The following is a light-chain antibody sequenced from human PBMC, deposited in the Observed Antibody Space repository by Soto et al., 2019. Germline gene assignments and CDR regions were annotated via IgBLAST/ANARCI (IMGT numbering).Light chain of an antibody. CDR1: QSVSSSY. J-gene: IGKJ3*01. Sequence: EIVLTQSPGTLSLSPGERATLSCRASQSVSSSYLAWYQQKPGQAPRLLIYGASSRATGIPDRFSGSGSGTDFTLTISRLEPEDFAVYYCHQYDSSPITFGPGTKVDIK. V-gene: IGKV3-20*01. CDR3: HQYDSSPIT. CDR2: GAS.